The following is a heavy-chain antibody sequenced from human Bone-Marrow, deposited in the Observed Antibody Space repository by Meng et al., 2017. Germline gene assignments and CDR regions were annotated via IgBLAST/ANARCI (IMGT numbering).Heavy chain of an antibody. Sequence: ETLSLTCTVSGGSISSYYWSWIRQPPGKGLEWVSVIYSGGSTYYADSVKGRFTISRDNSKNTLYLQMNSLRAEDTAVYYCARSYDSSGYYYEYYFDYWGQGTLVTVSS. CDR2: IYSGGST. V-gene: IGHV3-66*02. D-gene: IGHD3-22*01. CDR1: GGSISSYY. J-gene: IGHJ4*02. CDR3: ARSYDSSGYYYEYYFDY.